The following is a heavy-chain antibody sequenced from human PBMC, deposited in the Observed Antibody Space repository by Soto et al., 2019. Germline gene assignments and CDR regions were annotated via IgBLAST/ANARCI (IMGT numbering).Heavy chain of an antibody. CDR1: GFTFNSYA. J-gene: IGHJ4*02. D-gene: IGHD6-19*01. CDR3: VKEGYMRSDWYGQFDY. V-gene: IGHV3-64D*06. CDR2: ISSYGADT. Sequence: QLGGSLRLSCSASGFTFNSYAMHWVRQAPGKGLEFVSAISSYGADTYYADSVKGRFAISRDNSKNTLYLQMSSLRAEDTALYYCVKEGYMRSDWYGQFDYWGQGALVTVSS.